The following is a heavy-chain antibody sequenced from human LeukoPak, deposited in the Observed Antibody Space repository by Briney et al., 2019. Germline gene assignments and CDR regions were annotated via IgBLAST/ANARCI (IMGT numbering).Heavy chain of an antibody. D-gene: IGHD6-13*01. CDR3: ARVSIAAAGTNVGFDY. CDR1: GYTFTGYY. CDR2: INPNSGGT. V-gene: IGHV1-2*02. J-gene: IGHJ4*02. Sequence: ASVKVSCKASGYTFTGYYMHWVRQAPGQGLEWMGWINPNSGGTNYAQKFQGRVTMTRDTSISTAYMELSRLRSDDTAVYYCARVSIAAAGTNVGFDYWGQGTLVTVSS.